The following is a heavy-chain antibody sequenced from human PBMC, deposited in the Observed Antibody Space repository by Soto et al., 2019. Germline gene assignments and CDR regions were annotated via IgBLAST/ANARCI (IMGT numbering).Heavy chain of an antibody. CDR3: ARDQSYYDSSANPHDAFDI. CDR1: GFNFDNYW. D-gene: IGHD3-22*01. V-gene: IGHV3-7*01. J-gene: IGHJ3*02. Sequence: SLRLSCAASGFNFDNYWMAWVRQAPGKGLEWVAKIKQDGSDKNYVDSVKGRFTISRDNAKNSLYLQMNSLRAEDTAVYYCARDQSYYDSSANPHDAFDIWGQGTMVTVSS. CDR2: IKQDGSDK.